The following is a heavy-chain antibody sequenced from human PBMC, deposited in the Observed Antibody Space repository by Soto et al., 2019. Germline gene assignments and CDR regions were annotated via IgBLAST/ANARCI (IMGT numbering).Heavy chain of an antibody. V-gene: IGHV3-30*18. J-gene: IGHJ5*02. CDR1: GFNFSSYG. CDR3: AKPIYDSLHFDWFDP. Sequence: SLRLSYAASGFNFSSYGMHWVRQATGKGLEWVAVISYDGSNKYYADSVKGRFTISRDNSKNTLYLQMNSLRAEDTAVYYCAKPIYDSLHFDWFDPWGQGTLVTVSS. CDR2: ISYDGSNK. D-gene: IGHD3-22*01.